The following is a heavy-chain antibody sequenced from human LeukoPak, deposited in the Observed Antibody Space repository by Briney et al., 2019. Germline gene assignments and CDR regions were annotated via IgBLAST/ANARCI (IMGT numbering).Heavy chain of an antibody. J-gene: IGHJ5*02. CDR3: AKAFSAYENWPPNWFDP. CDR2: IYYSGST. CDR1: GGSIRSYY. Sequence: SETLSLTCTVSGGSIRSYYWSWIRQPPGKGLEWIGYIYYSGSTNYNPSLKSRVTISVDTSKNHFSLKLSSVTAADTAVYYCAKAFSAYENWPPNWFDPWGQGTLVTVSS. D-gene: IGHD5-12*01. V-gene: IGHV4-59*01.